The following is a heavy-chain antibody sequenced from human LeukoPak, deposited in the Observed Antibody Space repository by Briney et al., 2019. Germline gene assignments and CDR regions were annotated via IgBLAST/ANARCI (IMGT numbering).Heavy chain of an antibody. CDR3: AKDYGDYGDSPDY. Sequence: GGSLRLSCAASGFTFNNYAMNWVRQAPGKGLEWVSYISSSSTTIYYADSVKGHFTISRDNARNSLYLQMNSLRVEDTAVYYCAKDYGDYGDSPDYWGQGTLVTVSS. J-gene: IGHJ4*02. CDR1: GFTFNNYA. V-gene: IGHV3-48*04. D-gene: IGHD4-17*01. CDR2: ISSSSTTI.